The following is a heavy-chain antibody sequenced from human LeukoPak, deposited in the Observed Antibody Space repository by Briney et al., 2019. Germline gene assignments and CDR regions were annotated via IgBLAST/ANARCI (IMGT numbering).Heavy chain of an antibody. CDR1: GGSISSSTHY. CDR3: VRHEWNYYYYYVDV. D-gene: IGHD3-3*01. V-gene: IGHV4-39*01. J-gene: IGHJ6*03. Sequence: SETLSLTCTVSGGSISSSTHYWGWIRQPPGQGLEWIGSIYYRGSTYNNPSLKSRVTISVDTSKNQFPLKLASVTAADTAMYYCVRHEWNYYYYYVDVWGKGTTVTVSS. CDR2: IYYRGST.